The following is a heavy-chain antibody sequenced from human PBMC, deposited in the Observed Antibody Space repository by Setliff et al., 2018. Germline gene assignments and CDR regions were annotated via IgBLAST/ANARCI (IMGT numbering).Heavy chain of an antibody. Sequence: SVKVSCKASGGTLRTYAFNWVRQAPGQGLEWVGGILPLFGSATYARKFQGRVAITADESTSTTYMEVSSLTSEDTAEYFCARGPISGSGTYYGADWGQGTLVTVSS. CDR3: ARGPISGSGTYYGAD. D-gene: IGHD3-10*01. CDR2: ILPLFGSA. CDR1: GGTLRTYA. J-gene: IGHJ4*02. V-gene: IGHV1-69*13.